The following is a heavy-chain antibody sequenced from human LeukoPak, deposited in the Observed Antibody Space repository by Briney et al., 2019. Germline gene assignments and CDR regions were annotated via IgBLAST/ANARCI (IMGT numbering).Heavy chain of an antibody. Sequence: GGSLTLSCAASGFTFSSYGMHWVRQAPGKGLEWVAVISYDGSNKYYADSVKGRCTISRDNSKNTLYLQMNSLRAEDTAVYYCAKDGFCSSTNCYPNHFDSWGQGTQVSISS. V-gene: IGHV3-30*18. J-gene: IGHJ4*02. CDR1: GFTFSSYG. CDR2: ISYDGSNK. CDR3: AKDGFCSSTNCYPNHFDS. D-gene: IGHD2-2*01.